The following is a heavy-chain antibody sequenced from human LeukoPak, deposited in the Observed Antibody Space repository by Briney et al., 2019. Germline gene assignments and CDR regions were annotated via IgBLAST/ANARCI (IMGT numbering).Heavy chain of an antibody. J-gene: IGHJ4*02. CDR2: ISGSRGST. V-gene: IGHV3-23*01. CDR3: AKHGCDSGGRNHNY. Sequence: GGSLRLSCAASGFTFSSYAMSWVRQALGKGLEWVSAISGSRGSTYYADSVKGRFTISGDNSKNTLYLQMSSLRAEDTAVYYCAKHGCDSGGRNHNYWGQGTLVTVSS. D-gene: IGHD3-22*01. CDR1: GFTFSSYA.